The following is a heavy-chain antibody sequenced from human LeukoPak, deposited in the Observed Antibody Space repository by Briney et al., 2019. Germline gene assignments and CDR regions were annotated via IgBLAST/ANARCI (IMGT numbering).Heavy chain of an antibody. D-gene: IGHD5-12*01. CDR3: ARGSRGADS. CDR1: GFSFSDYW. CDR2: TNSDGRST. Sequence: GGSLRLSCAASGFSFSDYWMHWVRQASGKGPVWVSRTNSDGRSTDYADSVKGRLTVSRDNAKNTLYLQMNSLRAEDTAVYYCARGSRGADSWGQGTLVTVSS. V-gene: IGHV3-74*01. J-gene: IGHJ4*02.